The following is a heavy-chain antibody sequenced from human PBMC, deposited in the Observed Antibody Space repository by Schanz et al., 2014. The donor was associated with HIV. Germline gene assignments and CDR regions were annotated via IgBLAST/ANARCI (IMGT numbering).Heavy chain of an antibody. CDR3: AIRTPMISFGAFDI. D-gene: IGHD3-16*01. J-gene: IGHJ3*02. Sequence: EVQLLESGGGLEQPGGSLRLSCAASGFTFYTYAMTWVRQAPGKGLEWVSTISAGVGTASYADSVKGRFTISRDNSKKMLFLQMNRLRAEDTAVYYCAIRTPMISFGAFDIWGRGTMVTVSS. CDR1: GFTFYTYA. V-gene: IGHV3-23*01. CDR2: ISAGVGTA.